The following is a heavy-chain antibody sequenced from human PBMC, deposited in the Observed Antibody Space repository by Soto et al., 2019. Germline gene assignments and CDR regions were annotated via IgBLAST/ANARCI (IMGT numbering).Heavy chain of an antibody. D-gene: IGHD1-1*01. CDR3: TRDRLDLDY. CDR1: GFTFGDYA. V-gene: IGHV3-49*04. CDR2: IRSKAYGGTT. Sequence: PGGSLRLSCTASGFTFGDYAMSWVRQAPGKGLEWVGFIRSKAYGGTTEYAASVKGRFTISRDDSKSIAYLQMNSLKTEDTAVYYCTRDRLDLDYWGQGTLVTVSS. J-gene: IGHJ4*02.